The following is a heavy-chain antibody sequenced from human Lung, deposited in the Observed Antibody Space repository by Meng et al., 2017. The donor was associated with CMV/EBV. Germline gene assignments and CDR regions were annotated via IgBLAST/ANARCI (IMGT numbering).Heavy chain of an antibody. V-gene: IGHV3-74*03. CDR3: TADHGSGRYS. CDR1: GFIFNTYW. D-gene: IGHD3-10*01. CDR2: INPDGRST. Sequence: LSCAASGFIFNTYWMHWVRQAPGKGLVWVSRINPDGRSTTYAESVEGRFTISRDNAKNTLYLQMNSLRDEDTAVYYCTADHGSGRYSWGQGTLVTVSS. J-gene: IGHJ5*02.